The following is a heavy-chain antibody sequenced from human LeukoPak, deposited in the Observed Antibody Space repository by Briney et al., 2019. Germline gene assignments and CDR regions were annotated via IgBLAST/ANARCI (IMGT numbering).Heavy chain of an antibody. CDR3: ARGVSMIVVDY. J-gene: IGHJ4*02. CDR2: ISSSSSYI. V-gene: IGHV3-21*01. D-gene: IGHD3-22*01. Sequence: GGSLRLSCAASGFTFSSYSMNWVRQAPGKGLEWVSSISSSSSYIYYADSVKGRFTISRDNAKNSLYLQMNSLRAEDTAVYYCARGVSMIVVDYWGQGTLVTVSS. CDR1: GFTFSSYS.